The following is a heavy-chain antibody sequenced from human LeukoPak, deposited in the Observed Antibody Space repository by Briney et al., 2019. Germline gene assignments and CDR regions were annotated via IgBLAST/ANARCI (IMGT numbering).Heavy chain of an antibody. CDR3: ASLWFGELMYNWFDP. Sequence: PSETLSLTCTVSGGSISSSSYYWGWIRQPPGNGLEWIGSIYYSGSTYYNPSLKSRVTISVDTSKNQFSMKLSSVTAADTAVYYCASLWFGELMYNWFDPWGQGTLVTVST. V-gene: IGHV4-39*07. CDR2: IYYSGST. J-gene: IGHJ5*02. D-gene: IGHD3-10*01. CDR1: GGSISSSSYY.